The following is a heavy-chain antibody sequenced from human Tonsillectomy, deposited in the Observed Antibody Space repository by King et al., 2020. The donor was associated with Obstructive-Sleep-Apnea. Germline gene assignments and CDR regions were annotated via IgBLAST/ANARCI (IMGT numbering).Heavy chain of an antibody. V-gene: IGHV4-59*01. Sequence: QLQESGPGLVKPSETLSLTCTVSGGSISSYYWSWIRQPPGKGLEWIGYIYYSGSTNYNPSLKSRVTISVDTSKPQFSLKLSSVTAADTAVYYCARAGRDGDYVGWFDPWGQGTLVTVSS. CDR1: GGSISSYY. CDR3: ARAGRDGDYVGWFDP. D-gene: IGHD4-17*01. CDR2: IYYSGST. J-gene: IGHJ5*02.